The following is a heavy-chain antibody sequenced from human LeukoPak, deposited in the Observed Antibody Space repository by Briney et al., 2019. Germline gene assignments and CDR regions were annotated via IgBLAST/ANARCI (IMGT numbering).Heavy chain of an antibody. V-gene: IGHV3-23*01. Sequence: GGSLRLSCAASGFTFSSSAMSWVRQAPGKGLEWVSAISGSGGSTYYADSVKGRFTISRDSSKNTLYLQMNSLRAEDTAVYYCAKDYYYDSSGYINHFDYWGQGTLVTVSS. CDR1: GFTFSSSA. CDR3: AKDYYYDSSGYINHFDY. D-gene: IGHD3-22*01. J-gene: IGHJ4*02. CDR2: ISGSGGST.